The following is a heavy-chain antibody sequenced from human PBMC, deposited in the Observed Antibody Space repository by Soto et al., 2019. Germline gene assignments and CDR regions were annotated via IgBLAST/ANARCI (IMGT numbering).Heavy chain of an antibody. CDR2: ISDNADRI. CDR3: VILAIGKLDF. Sequence: ETLSLTCTVSGGSISSSDYYWGWIRQPPGKGLEWVSSISDNADRIFYADSVRGRFTFSRDNSRNKLYPQMNSLRAEDTALYYCVILAIGKLDFWGQGNLVTVSS. D-gene: IGHD1-26*01. CDR1: GGSISSSDYY. V-gene: IGHV3-23*01. J-gene: IGHJ4*02.